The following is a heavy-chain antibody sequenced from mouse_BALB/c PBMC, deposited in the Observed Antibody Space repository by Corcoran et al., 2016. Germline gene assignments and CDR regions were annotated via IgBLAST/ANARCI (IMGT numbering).Heavy chain of an antibody. Sequence: EAQLQQSGAELVKPGASVKLSCTASAFNIKDTYMHWVKQRPEQGLEWIGRIDPANGNTKYDPKFQGKATITADTSSNTAYLQLSSLTSEDTAVYYCANWDWYFDVWGAGTTVTVSS. J-gene: IGHJ1*01. CDR2: IDPANGNT. V-gene: IGHV14-3*02. CDR1: AFNIKDTY. CDR3: ANWDWYFDV. D-gene: IGHD4-1*01.